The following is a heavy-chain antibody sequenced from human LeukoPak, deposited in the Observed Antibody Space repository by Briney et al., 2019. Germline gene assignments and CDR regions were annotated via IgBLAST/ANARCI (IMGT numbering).Heavy chain of an antibody. J-gene: IGHJ4*02. D-gene: IGHD4-17*01. CDR2: INWNGGST. CDR3: ARVSQSYDCGDYEDY. CDR1: GFNFDDYG. Sequence: CPGGSLRLSCAASGFNFDDYGMSWVRQAPGKGLEWVSGINWNGGSTGYADSVKGRFTISRDNAKNSLYLQMNSLRAEDTALYYGARVSQSYDCGDYEDYWGQGTLVTVSS. V-gene: IGHV3-20*04.